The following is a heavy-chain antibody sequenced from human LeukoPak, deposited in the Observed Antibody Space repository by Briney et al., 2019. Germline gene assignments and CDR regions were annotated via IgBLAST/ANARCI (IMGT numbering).Heavy chain of an antibody. D-gene: IGHD2-8*02. Sequence: PSETLSLTCTVSGGSISSYYWSWIRQPPGKGLEWIGYTHYSGSTDYNPSLKSRVTISVDTSNNQFALKLTSVAAADTAVYYCARDSTGPFDIWAQGTMVTVSS. CDR2: THYSGST. J-gene: IGHJ3*02. CDR1: GGSISSYY. V-gene: IGHV4-59*01. CDR3: ARDSTGPFDI.